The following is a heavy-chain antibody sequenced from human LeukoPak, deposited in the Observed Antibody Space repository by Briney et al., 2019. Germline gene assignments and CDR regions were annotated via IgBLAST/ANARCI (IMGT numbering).Heavy chain of an antibody. J-gene: IGHJ4*02. Sequence: GGSLRLSCAASGFTFRRYAMSWVRQAPGKGLGGGSAFSGSGGSTYYAGAVKGRFTISRDHSKHTLYLQMNSLRAEDTAVYYCAKAPAIAAAGTAGFDYWGQGTLVTVSS. CDR3: AKAPAIAAAGTAGFDY. CDR1: GFTFRRYA. CDR2: FSGSGGST. V-gene: IGHV3-23*01. D-gene: IGHD6-13*01.